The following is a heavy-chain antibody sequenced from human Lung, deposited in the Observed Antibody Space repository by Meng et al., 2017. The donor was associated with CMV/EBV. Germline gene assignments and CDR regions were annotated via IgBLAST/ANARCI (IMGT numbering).Heavy chain of an antibody. D-gene: IGHD3-22*01. Sequence: GGSXRLXCAASGFTSSTYAMSWVRQRAGKGLEWVSSIGAPADTHYPDSVKGRFTISREDAKNSLYLQLNSLRAEDTAVYYCARGVRSNSMIVESYYFDSWXQGKXVTVSS. CDR2: IGAPADT. J-gene: IGHJ4*02. CDR3: ARGVRSNSMIVESYYFDS. CDR1: GFTSSTYA. V-gene: IGHV3-13*01.